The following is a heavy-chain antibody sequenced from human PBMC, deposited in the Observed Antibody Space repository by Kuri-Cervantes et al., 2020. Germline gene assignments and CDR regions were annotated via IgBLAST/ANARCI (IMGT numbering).Heavy chain of an antibody. CDR2: INHHGST. Sequence: SQTLSLTCAVFGGSFSDYYWTWLRQPPGKGLEWIGEINHHGSTNYNPSLKSRVTISVDTSKNQFSLKLSSVTAADTAVYYCARGRAVARKGGKYYSDYWGQGTLVTVSS. J-gene: IGHJ4*02. CDR1: GGSFSDYY. CDR3: ARGRAVARKGGKYYSDY. D-gene: IGHD6-19*01. V-gene: IGHV4-34*01.